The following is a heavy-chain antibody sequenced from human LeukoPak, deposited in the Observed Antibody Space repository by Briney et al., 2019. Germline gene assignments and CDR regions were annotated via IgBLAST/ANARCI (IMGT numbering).Heavy chain of an antibody. CDR2: IWYDGSNK. J-gene: IGHJ3*02. CDR1: GFTFSSYG. V-gene: IGHV3-33*06. Sequence: PGGSLRLSCAASGFTFSSYGMHWVRQAPGKGLEWVAVIWYDGSNKYYADSVKGRFTISRDNSKNTLYLQMNSLRAEDTAVYYCAKSPRAMMDAFDIWGQGTMVTVSS. CDR3: AKSPRAMMDAFDI. D-gene: IGHD3-22*01.